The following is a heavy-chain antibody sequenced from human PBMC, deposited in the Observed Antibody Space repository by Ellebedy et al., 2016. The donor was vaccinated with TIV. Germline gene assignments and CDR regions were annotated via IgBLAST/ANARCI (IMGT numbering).Heavy chain of an antibody. D-gene: IGHD3-3*01. CDR3: AREGFGGWFDT. J-gene: IGHJ5*02. CDR2: ISGTAYGGAT. CDR1: GFSFRAYR. Sequence: GESLKISCAAPGFSFRAYRMDWVRQAPGKGLEWVGCISGTAYGGATAYAASVKGRFTISSDDSNSLLHLEMNSLKTEDTAVYYCAREGFGGWFDTWGQGSMVTVSS. V-gene: IGHV3-72*01.